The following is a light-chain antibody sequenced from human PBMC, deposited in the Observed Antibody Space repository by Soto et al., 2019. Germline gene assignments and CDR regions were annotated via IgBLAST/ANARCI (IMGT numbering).Light chain of an antibody. CDR3: QQYYRYSRT. V-gene: IGKV1-5*01. Sequence: DIQMTQSPSTLSASVGDRVTITCRASQTVSSWLAWYQQKPGKAPKLLIYDVSSLESGVPSRFSGSGSGTEFTLTISSLQSDDFATYYCQQYYRYSRTFGQGTKVEVK. CDR1: QTVSSW. CDR2: DVS. J-gene: IGKJ1*01.